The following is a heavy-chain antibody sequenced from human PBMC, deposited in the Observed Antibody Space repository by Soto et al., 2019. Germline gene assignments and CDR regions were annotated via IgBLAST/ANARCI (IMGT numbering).Heavy chain of an antibody. CDR2: IKEDGSEK. Sequence: GGSLRLSCAASGFTFSSNWMSWFRQAPGKGLEWVANIKEDGSEKYYVDSMKGRFTISRDNAKNSLYLQMNNLRAEDTAVYYCGRVRPGLYFEYWGQGTLVTVSS. J-gene: IGHJ4*02. CDR3: GRVRPGLYFEY. CDR1: GFTFSSNW. V-gene: IGHV3-7*01.